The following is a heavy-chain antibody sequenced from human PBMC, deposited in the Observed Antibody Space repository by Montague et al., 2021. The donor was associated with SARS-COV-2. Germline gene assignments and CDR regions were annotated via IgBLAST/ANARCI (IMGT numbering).Heavy chain of an antibody. Sequence: CAISGDSVSGNRPGWDWLTHELPSGREFVGSLYYMSKWDNDYAXXLKSRITINPDTSKNQFSLHLNSVTPEDTAVYYCASGWLRGYFDPWGQGTLVTVSS. V-gene: IGHV6-1*01. CDR2: LYYMSKWDN. D-gene: IGHD5-24*01. CDR3: ASGWLRGYFDP. CDR1: GDSVSGNRPG. J-gene: IGHJ5*02.